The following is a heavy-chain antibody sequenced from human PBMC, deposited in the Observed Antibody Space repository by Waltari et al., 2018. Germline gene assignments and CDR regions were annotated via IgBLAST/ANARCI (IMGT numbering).Heavy chain of an antibody. CDR2: IYYFQYSVRT. V-gene: IGHV4-39*07. Sequence: QPQWQESGPGLVKPSETLSLSCTVSGDSISSTSYNWGWIRQPPGKGLEWIGRIYYFQYSVRTSYNPSLKSRVTISVDTSKNQFSLKLNSVTAADTAVYYCVRDLHYCSRNNCYFDYWGQGTLVTVSS. D-gene: IGHD2-2*01. CDR3: VRDLHYCSRNNCYFDY. J-gene: IGHJ4*02. CDR1: GDSISSTSYN.